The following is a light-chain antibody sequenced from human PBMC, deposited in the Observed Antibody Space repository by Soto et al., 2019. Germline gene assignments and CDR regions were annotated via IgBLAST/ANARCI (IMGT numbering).Light chain of an antibody. CDR2: AAS. CDR3: QQSYSTPIT. CDR1: QSISSY. V-gene: IGKV1-39*01. Sequence: IQMTQSASSLSASVVDRVTITCRASQSISSYLNWYQQKPGKAPKLLIYAASSLQSGVPSRFSGSGSGTDFTLTISSLQPEDFATYYCQQSYSTPITFGQGTRLEIK. J-gene: IGKJ5*01.